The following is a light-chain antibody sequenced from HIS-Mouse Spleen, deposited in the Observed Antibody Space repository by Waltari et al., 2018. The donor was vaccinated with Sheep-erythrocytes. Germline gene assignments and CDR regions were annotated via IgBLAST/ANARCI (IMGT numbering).Light chain of an antibody. CDR2: DDS. V-gene: IGLV3-21*02. CDR1: NIGSNS. CDR3: QVWDSSSDHVV. Sequence: SYVLTQPPSVSVAPGQPARIPCGGTNIGSNSLHWYRQKPGRAPVLVVYDDSDRPSGIPGRFSGSNSGNTATLTISRVEAGDEADYYCQVWDSSSDHVVFGGGTKLTVL. J-gene: IGLJ2*01.